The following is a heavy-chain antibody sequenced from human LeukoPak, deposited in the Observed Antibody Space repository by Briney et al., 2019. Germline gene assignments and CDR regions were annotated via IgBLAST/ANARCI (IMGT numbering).Heavy chain of an antibody. D-gene: IGHD1-26*01. CDR2: TSGSGGST. V-gene: IGHV3-23*01. CDR3: ARGKWELLYYYYYYMDV. J-gene: IGHJ6*03. CDR1: GFTFSSYA. Sequence: PGGSLRLSCAASGFTFSSYAMSWVRQAPGKGLEWVSVTSGSGGSTYYADSVKGRFTISRDNSKNTLYLQMNSLRAEDTAVYYCARGKWELLYYYYYYMDVWGKGTTVTVSS.